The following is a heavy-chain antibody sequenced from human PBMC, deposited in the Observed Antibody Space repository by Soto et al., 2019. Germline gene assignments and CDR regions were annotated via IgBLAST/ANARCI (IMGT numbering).Heavy chain of an antibody. CDR3: ARSGYGGIDY. Sequence: SETLSLTYTVSGGSISSYYWSWIRQPPGKGLEWIGYIYYSGSTNYNPSLKSRVTISVDTSKNQFSLKLSSVTAADTAVYYCARSGYGGIDYWGQGTLVTVSS. CDR1: GGSISSYY. D-gene: IGHD4-17*01. J-gene: IGHJ4*02. CDR2: IYYSGST. V-gene: IGHV4-59*01.